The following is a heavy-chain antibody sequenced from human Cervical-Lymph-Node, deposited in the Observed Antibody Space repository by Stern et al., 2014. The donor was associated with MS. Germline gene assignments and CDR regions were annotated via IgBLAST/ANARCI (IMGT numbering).Heavy chain of an antibody. CDR1: RFNFGVYA. CDR3: SKDISSGRWEAQYYYGMDV. CDR2: ISWNCGSM. V-gene: IGHV3-9*01. D-gene: IGHD6-19*01. Sequence: QLVGSGGGLAQPGRSLRLSCAGSRFNFGVYALNWGRQAPGRGLEGVSSISWNCGSMEYADSVKGRFSISRDNAKNSLYLQMDSLRVEDTAIYYCSKDISSGRWEAQYYYGMDVWGQGTTVTVSS. J-gene: IGHJ6*02.